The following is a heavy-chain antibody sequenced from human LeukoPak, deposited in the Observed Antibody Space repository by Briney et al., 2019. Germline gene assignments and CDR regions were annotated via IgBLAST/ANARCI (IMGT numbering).Heavy chain of an antibody. D-gene: IGHD3-22*01. CDR1: GFTFDDYA. Sequence: GGSLRLSCEASGFTFDDYATHWVRQAPGKGLEGVSGISWNRGSIGYADSVKGRFTISRDNAKNSLYLQMNSLRAEDTALYYCAKERSPYYYDSSGFDYWRQGTLVTVSS. CDR2: ISWNRGSI. J-gene: IGHJ4*02. V-gene: IGHV3-9*01. CDR3: AKERSPYYYDSSGFDY.